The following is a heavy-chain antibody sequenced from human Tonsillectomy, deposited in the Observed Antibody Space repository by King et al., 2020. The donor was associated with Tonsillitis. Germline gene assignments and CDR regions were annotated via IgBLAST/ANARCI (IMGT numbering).Heavy chain of an antibody. CDR2: IIPILGIA. CDR3: ASSYYYDAFDI. J-gene: IGHJ3*02. Sequence: VQLVQSGAEVKKPGSSVKVSCKASGGTFSSYAISWVRQAPGQGLEWMGRIIPILGIANYAQKFQGRVTITADKSTSTAYMELSSLRSEDTAVYYCASSYYYDAFDIWGQGTMVTVSS. D-gene: IGHD3-22*01. V-gene: IGHV1-69*09. CDR1: GGTFSSYA.